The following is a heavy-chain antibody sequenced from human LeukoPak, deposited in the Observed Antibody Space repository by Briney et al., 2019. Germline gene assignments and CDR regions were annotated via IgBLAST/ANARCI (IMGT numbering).Heavy chain of an antibody. J-gene: IGHJ5*02. CDR2: IYSGGST. CDR3: AREVSTKHYYDST. Sequence: GGSLRLSCTASGFTFNSYSMNWVRQAPGKGLEWVSVIYSGGSTYYADSVKGRFTISRDNSKNTLYLQMNSLRAEDTAVYYCAREVSTKHYYDSTWGQGTLVTVSS. V-gene: IGHV3-53*01. D-gene: IGHD3-22*01. CDR1: GFTFNSYS.